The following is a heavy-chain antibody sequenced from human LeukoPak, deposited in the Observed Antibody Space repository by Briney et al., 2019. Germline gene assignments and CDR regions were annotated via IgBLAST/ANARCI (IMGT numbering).Heavy chain of an antibody. V-gene: IGHV3-7*01. Sequence: PGGSLRLSCAASGFTFRNYYMSWVRQAPGKGLEWVANIHQDGSEKYYVDSLKGRFTISRDNAKNSLYLQMNSLRAEDTAVYYXXRVQGRYSYDYWGQGTLVTVSS. CDR1: GFTFRNYY. J-gene: IGHJ4*02. D-gene: IGHD2-15*01. CDR2: IHQDGSEK. CDR3: XRVQGRYSYDY.